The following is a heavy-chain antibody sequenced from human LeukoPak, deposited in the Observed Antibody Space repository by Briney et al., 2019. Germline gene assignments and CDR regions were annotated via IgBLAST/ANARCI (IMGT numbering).Heavy chain of an antibody. J-gene: IGHJ4*02. V-gene: IGHV4-4*07. D-gene: IGHD3-3*01. CDR1: GGSISSYH. CDR2: IYTSGGT. CDR3: AINSWNNYYYFDY. Sequence: AETLSLTCTVSGGSISSYHWTWTRQPARKGLYWIGRIYTSGGTNYNPSLKSRVTMSVDTSKNQFSLKLSSVTPADTAVYYCAINSWNNYYYFDYWGQGTLVTVSS.